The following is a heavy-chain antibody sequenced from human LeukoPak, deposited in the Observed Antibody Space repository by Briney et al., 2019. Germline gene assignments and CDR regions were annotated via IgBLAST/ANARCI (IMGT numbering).Heavy chain of an antibody. D-gene: IGHD2/OR15-2a*01. CDR2: INHRGRT. V-gene: IGHV4-34*01. CDR1: GGSFSGYY. CDR3: ASSFSNWFDP. J-gene: IGHJ5*02. Sequence: SETLSLTCAVYGGSFSGYYWSWIRQPPGKGLEWIGDINHRGRTNSIPSLKSRLTISVDTSKNELSLRLTSVTAADTAIYYCASSFSNWFDPWGQGTLVTVSS.